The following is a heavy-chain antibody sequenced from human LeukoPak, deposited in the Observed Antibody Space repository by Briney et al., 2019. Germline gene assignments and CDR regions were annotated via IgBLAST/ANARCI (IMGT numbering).Heavy chain of an antibody. V-gene: IGHV1-58*02. Sequence: SVKVSCKASGFAFTSSSMQGVREARGQRLEWIGWIAVASGNTNYAQKFQGRVTITRDRSTSTAYMELSSLRLEATAVYYSAAVFGRGYSYYFDYWAQGTLVTVSS. D-gene: IGHD3-22*01. CDR3: AAVFGRGYSYYFDY. J-gene: IGHJ4*02. CDR2: IAVASGNT. CDR1: GFAFTSSS.